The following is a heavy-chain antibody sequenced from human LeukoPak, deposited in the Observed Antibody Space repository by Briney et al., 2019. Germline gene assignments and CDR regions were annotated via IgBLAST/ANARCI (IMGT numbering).Heavy chain of an antibody. J-gene: IGHJ4*02. V-gene: IGHV1-2*02. Sequence: GASVKVSCKASGYTFTGYYMHWVRQAPGQGLEWMGWINPNSGGTNYAQKFQGRATMTRDTSISAAYMELSRLRSDDTAVYYCAREGYYDIGLDYWGQGTLVTVSS. CDR1: GYTFTGYY. CDR2: INPNSGGT. CDR3: AREGYYDIGLDY. D-gene: IGHD3-9*01.